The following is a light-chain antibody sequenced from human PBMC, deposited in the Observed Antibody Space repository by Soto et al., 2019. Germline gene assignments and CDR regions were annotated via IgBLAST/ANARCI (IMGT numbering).Light chain of an antibody. CDR1: ESVSSSY. V-gene: IGKV3-20*01. J-gene: IGKJ3*01. Sequence: EIVLTQSPGTLSLSPGESATLSCVASESVSSSYLAWYQQKPCQAPRLLIYGATTRLRGVPDRFSGSGSGTDFTLTISRLEPEDFAVYYCQQYGSSPFTFGPGTKVDI. CDR2: GAT. CDR3: QQYGSSPFT.